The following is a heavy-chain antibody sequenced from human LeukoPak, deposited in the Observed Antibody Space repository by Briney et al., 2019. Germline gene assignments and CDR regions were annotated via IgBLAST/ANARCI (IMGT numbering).Heavy chain of an antibody. D-gene: IGHD3/OR15-3a*01. Sequence: GGSLRLSCAASGFTFDDYGMSWVRQAPGKGLKWVSGINWNGGSTVYADSVKGRFTISRDNAKNSLYLQMNSLRAEDTALYHCARVRSADLLYAFDNRGQRTMVNVSS. V-gene: IGHV3-20*01. J-gene: IGHJ3*02. CDR2: INWNGGST. CDR3: ARVRSADLLYAFDN. CDR1: GFTFDDYG.